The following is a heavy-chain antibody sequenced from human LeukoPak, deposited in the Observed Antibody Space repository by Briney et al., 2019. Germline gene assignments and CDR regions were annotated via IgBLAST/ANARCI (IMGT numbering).Heavy chain of an antibody. J-gene: IGHJ4*02. V-gene: IGHV3-30-3*01. Sequence: GGSLRLSCAGSGFTFRSYAMHWVRQAPGKGLEWVAAIPYDGSKTHYADSVRGRFTISRDNSKNTLYLQMNSLRAEDTAVYYCARDQSADPLEYTHFDYWGQGTLVTVSS. CDR3: ARDQSADPLEYTHFDY. D-gene: IGHD2/OR15-2a*01. CDR1: GFTFRSYA. CDR2: IPYDGSKT.